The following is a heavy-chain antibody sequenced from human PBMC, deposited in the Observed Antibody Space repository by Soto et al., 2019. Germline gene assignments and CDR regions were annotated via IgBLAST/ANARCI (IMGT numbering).Heavy chain of an antibody. CDR3: AKVTHRGPIAVAGTLGS. J-gene: IGHJ4*02. V-gene: IGHV1-46*01. D-gene: IGHD6-19*01. CDR1: GSITNHH. CDR2: FNPSGFST. Sequence: QVHLVQSGAEVKKPGASVNVSCQASGSITNHHMHWVRQAPGQGLEWMGIFNPSGFSTTYAQKFQGRVTITRDTSTSTVYMELSSQTSQETAVYFCAKVTHRGPIAVAGTLGSWGQGALVIVSS.